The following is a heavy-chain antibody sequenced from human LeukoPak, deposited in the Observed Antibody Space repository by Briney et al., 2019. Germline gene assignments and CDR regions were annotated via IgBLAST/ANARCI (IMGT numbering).Heavy chain of an antibody. V-gene: IGHV1-69*13. CDR2: IIPIFGTA. J-gene: IGHJ2*01. D-gene: IGHD2-2*01. CDR3: AREDIVVVPAASNWYFDL. CDR1: GGTFSSYA. Sequence: SVKVSCKASGGTFSSYAISWVRQAPGQGLEWMGGIIPIFGTANYAQKFQGRVTITADESTSTAYMELNSLRSEDTAVYYCAREDIVVVPAASNWYFDLWGRGTLVTVSS.